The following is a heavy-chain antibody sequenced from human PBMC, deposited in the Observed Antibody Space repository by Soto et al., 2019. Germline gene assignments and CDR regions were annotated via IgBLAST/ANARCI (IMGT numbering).Heavy chain of an antibody. V-gene: IGHV4-31*03. CDR1: GGSISSGGYY. D-gene: IGHD3-3*01. CDR2: IYYSGST. Sequence: PSETLSLTCTVSGGSISSGGYYWSWIRQHPGKGLEWIGYIYYSGSTNYNPSLKSRVNISVDTSKNQFSLKLSSVTAADTAVYYCAGNYDFWSGYFDYWGQGTLVTVSS. CDR3: AGNYDFWSGYFDY. J-gene: IGHJ4*02.